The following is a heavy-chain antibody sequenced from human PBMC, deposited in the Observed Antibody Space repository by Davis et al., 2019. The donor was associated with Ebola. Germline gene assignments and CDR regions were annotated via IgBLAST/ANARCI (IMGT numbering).Heavy chain of an antibody. D-gene: IGHD3-22*01. V-gene: IGHV3-30*03. J-gene: IGHJ6*02. CDR1: GFTFSSYG. CDR2: ILYDGSNK. CDR3: ARDQRVDYYDSSGYYYYYYYGMDV. Sequence: GGSLRLSCAASGFTFSSYGMHWVRQAPGKGLEWVAVILYDGSNKYYADSVKGRFTISRDNSKKPLYLQMNSLRAEDTAVYYCARDQRVDYYDSSGYYYYYYYGMDVWGQGTTVTVSS.